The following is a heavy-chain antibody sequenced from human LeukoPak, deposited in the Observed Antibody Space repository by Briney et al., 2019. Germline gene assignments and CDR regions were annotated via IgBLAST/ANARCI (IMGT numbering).Heavy chain of an antibody. V-gene: IGHV4-39*07. CDR3: ARGRSRIRLGELSLYYFDY. D-gene: IGHD3-16*02. CDR1: GGSISSSSYY. Sequence: SETLSLTCTVSGGSISSSSYYWGWIRQPPGTGLEWIGSIYYSGSTYYNPSLKSRVTISVDTSKNQFSLKLSSVTAADTAVYYCARGRSRIRLGELSLYYFDYWGQGTLVTVSS. J-gene: IGHJ4*02. CDR2: IYYSGST.